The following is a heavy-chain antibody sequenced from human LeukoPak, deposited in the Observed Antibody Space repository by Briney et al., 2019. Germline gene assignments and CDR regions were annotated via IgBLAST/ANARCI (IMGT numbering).Heavy chain of an antibody. J-gene: IGHJ4*02. CDR2: ISSDGRTT. CDR1: GFTFSSYW. D-gene: IGHD6-6*01. CDR3: ARDGTKQTRIAARPFYFDY. V-gene: IGHV3-74*01. Sequence: PGRSLRLSCAASGFTFSSYWMHWVRQAPGKGLVWVSRISSDGRTTTYADSVKGRFTISRDNAKNTLYLQMNSLRAEDTALYYCARDGTKQTRIAARPFYFDYWGQGTLVTVSS.